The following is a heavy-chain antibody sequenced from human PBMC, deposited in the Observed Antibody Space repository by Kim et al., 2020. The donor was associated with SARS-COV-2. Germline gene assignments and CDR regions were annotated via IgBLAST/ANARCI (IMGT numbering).Heavy chain of an antibody. D-gene: IGHD1-26*01. CDR1: GGSISSYY. Sequence: SETLSLTCTVSGGSISSYYWSWIRQPPGKGLEWIGYIYYSGSTNYNPSLKSRVTISVDTSKNQFSLKLSSVTAADTAVYYCAREAVGIVGATGFDYWGQGTLVTVSS. J-gene: IGHJ4*02. CDR3: AREAVGIVGATGFDY. CDR2: IYYSGST. V-gene: IGHV4-59*01.